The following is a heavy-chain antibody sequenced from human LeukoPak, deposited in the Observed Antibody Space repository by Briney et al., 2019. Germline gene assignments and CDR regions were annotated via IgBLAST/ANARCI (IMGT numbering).Heavy chain of an antibody. CDR2: ISGSGSGT. Sequence: PGGSLRLSCAASGFTFSSYAMSWVRQAPGKGLEWVSAISGSGSGTYFADSVKGRFTISRDNSKNTLYLQVNSLRAEDTAVYYCAPHHYDSSAVFDYWGQGTLVTVSS. CDR3: APHHYDSSAVFDY. V-gene: IGHV3-23*01. J-gene: IGHJ4*02. D-gene: IGHD3-22*01. CDR1: GFTFSSYA.